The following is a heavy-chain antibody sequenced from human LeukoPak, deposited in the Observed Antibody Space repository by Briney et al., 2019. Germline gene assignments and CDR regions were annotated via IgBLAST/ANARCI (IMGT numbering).Heavy chain of an antibody. J-gene: IGHJ6*03. CDR2: ISAYNGNT. V-gene: IGHV1-18*01. Sequence: ASVKVSCKASGYTFTSYGISWVRQAPGQGLEWMGWISAYNGNTNYAQKLQGRVTMTTDTSTSTAYMELRSLRSDDTAVYYCASLNYYDSSGYFYMDVWGKGTTVTVSS. CDR3: ASLNYYDSSGYFYMDV. CDR1: GYTFTSYG. D-gene: IGHD3-22*01.